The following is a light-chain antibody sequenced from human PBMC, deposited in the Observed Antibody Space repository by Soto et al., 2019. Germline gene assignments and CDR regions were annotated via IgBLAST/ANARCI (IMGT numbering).Light chain of an antibody. V-gene: IGKV1-6*01. Sequence: AIPMTQSPSSLSASVGDRVTLTCRASQGIGNDLGWYQQKPGKAPKLLIYASSTLQSGVPSRFSGSGSGTDFTLTISSLQPEDFATYFCLQDHNFPFTFGPGTKVDF. CDR3: LQDHNFPFT. CDR1: QGIGND. CDR2: ASS. J-gene: IGKJ3*01.